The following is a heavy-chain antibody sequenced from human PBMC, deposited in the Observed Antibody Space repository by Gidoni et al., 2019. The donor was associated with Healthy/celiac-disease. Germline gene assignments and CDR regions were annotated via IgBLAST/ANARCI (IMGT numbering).Heavy chain of an antibody. CDR2: FDPEDGET. Sequence: QVQLVQSGAEVKKPGASEKACCKVSGYTHTELSMHWVRQAPGQGLEWMGGFDPEDGETIYAQKFQGRVTMTEDTSTDTAYMELSSLRSEDTAVYYCTITMVRGVIPRIDYWGQGTLVTVSS. CDR3: TITMVRGVIPRIDY. V-gene: IGHV1-24*01. J-gene: IGHJ4*02. CDR1: GYTHTELS. D-gene: IGHD3-10*01.